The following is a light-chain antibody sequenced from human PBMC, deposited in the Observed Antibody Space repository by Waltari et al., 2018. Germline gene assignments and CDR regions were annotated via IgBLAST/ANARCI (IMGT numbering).Light chain of an antibody. J-gene: IGLJ1*01. V-gene: IGLV2-14*01. CDR2: DVS. CDR3: SSYTSSSTGV. CDR1: SSDAGGYNY. Sequence: QSALTQPASVSGSPGQSITISCTGTSSDAGGYNYVSWYQQHPGKAPKLMIYDVSKRPSGVSNRFSGSKSGNTASLTISGLQAEDEADYYCSSYTSSSTGVFGTGTKVTVL.